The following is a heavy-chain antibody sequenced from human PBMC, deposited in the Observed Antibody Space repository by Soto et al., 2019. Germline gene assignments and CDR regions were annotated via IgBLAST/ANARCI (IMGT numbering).Heavy chain of an antibody. J-gene: IGHJ4*02. V-gene: IGHV3-21*01. CDR1: GFTFSSYS. Sequence: LRLSCAASGFTFSSYSMNWVRQAPGKGLEWVSSISSSSSYIYYADSVMGRFTTSRDNAKNSLYLQMNSLRAEDTAVYYCARDPSANCSGGSCYNPDDYWGQGTLVTVSS. D-gene: IGHD2-15*01. CDR3: ARDPSANCSGGSCYNPDDY. CDR2: ISSSSSYI.